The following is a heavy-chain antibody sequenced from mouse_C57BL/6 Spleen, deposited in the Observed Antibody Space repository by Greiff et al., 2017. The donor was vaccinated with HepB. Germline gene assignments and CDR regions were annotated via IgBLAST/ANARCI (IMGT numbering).Heavy chain of an antibody. Sequence: VKLMESGAELVRPGASVKLSCKASGYTFTDYYINWVKQRPGQGLEWIARIYPGSGNTYYNEKFKGKATLTAEKSSSTAYMQLSSLTSEDSAVYFCARFDGSRTGAMDYWGQGTSVTVSS. CDR1: GYTFTDYY. J-gene: IGHJ4*01. V-gene: IGHV1-76*01. D-gene: IGHD1-1*01. CDR2: IYPGSGNT. CDR3: ARFDGSRTGAMDY.